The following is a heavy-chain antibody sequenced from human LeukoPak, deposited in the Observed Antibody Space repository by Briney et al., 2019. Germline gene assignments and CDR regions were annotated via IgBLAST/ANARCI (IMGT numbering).Heavy chain of an antibody. V-gene: IGHV4-39*01. CDR1: GGSISSSSYY. J-gene: IGHJ5*02. D-gene: IGHD3-3*01. CDR2: IYYNGST. CDR3: ARRFLTIDNWFDP. Sequence: SETLSLTCTVSGGSISSSSYYWGWIRQPPGKGLEWIGSIYYNGSTYYNPSLKSRVTISVDTSKNQFSLKLSSVTAADTAVYYCARRFLTIDNWFDPWGQGTLVTVSS.